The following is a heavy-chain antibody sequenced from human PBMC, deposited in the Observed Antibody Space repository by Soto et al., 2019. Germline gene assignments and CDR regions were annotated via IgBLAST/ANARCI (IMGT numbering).Heavy chain of an antibody. V-gene: IGHV1-69*13. CDR3: ARGYPNDSSGYKLDY. CDR2: IIPIFGTA. Sequence: GASVKVSCKASGGTFSSYAIRWVRQAPGQGLEWMGGIIPIFGTANYAQKFQGRVTITADESTSTAYMELSSLRSEDTAVYYCARGYPNDSSGYKLDYWGQGTLVTVSS. D-gene: IGHD3-22*01. J-gene: IGHJ4*02. CDR1: GGTFSSYA.